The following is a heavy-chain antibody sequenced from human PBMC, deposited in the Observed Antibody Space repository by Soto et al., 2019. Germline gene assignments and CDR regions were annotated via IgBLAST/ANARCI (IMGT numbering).Heavy chain of an antibody. D-gene: IGHD1-1*01. CDR2: IYPGDSDT. CDR1: GYTFTDYW. J-gene: IGHJ5*02. Sequence: GESLKISCKGYGYTFTDYWIGWVLQMPGKGLELIGLIYPGDSDTRYSPSFQGRVTISADKSISTAFLQWSSLRASDTAMYYCASQKTVIRGPLSSNWFDPWGQGTLVTAPQ. CDR3: ASQKTVIRGPLSSNWFDP. V-gene: IGHV5-51*01.